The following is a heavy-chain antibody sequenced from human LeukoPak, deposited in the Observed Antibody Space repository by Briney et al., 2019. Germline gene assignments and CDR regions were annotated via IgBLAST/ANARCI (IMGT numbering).Heavy chain of an antibody. CDR3: ARAGTTVVTPERF. CDR1: GYTFTSYD. V-gene: IGHV1-8*01. J-gene: IGHJ4*02. Sequence: ASVKVSCMASGYTFTSYDINWVRQATGQGLEWMGWMNPNSGNTGYAQKFQGRVTMTRNTSISTAYMEVSSLRSEDTAVYYCARAGTTVVTPERFWGQGTLVTVSS. D-gene: IGHD4-23*01. CDR2: MNPNSGNT.